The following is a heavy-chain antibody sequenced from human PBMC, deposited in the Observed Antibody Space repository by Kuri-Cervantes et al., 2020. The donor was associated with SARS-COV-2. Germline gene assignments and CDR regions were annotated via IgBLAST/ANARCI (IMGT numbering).Heavy chain of an antibody. V-gene: IGHV3-21*01. D-gene: IGHD5-18*01. Sequence: LSLTCAASGFTFSSYSMNWVRQAPGKGPEWVSSISSSSSYIYYADSVKGRFTISRDNAKNSLYLQMNSLRAEDTAVYYCARQRDTAMDTASPFDYWGQGTLVTVSS. CDR3: ARQRDTAMDTASPFDY. CDR1: GFTFSSYS. J-gene: IGHJ4*02. CDR2: ISSSSSYI.